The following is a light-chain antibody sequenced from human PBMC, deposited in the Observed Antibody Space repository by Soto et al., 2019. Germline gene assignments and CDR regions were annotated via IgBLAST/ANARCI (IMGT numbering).Light chain of an antibody. CDR1: SSNIGNNY. CDR3: GTWDSSLSAGV. J-gene: IGLJ3*02. CDR2: DNN. V-gene: IGLV1-51*01. Sequence: QSVLTQPPSVSAAPGQKVTISCSGSSSNIGNNYVSWYQQLPGTAPKLLIYDNNQRPSGIPDRFSDSKSGTSATLGITGLQTGYEADYYCGTWDSSLSAGVFGGGTKLTVL.